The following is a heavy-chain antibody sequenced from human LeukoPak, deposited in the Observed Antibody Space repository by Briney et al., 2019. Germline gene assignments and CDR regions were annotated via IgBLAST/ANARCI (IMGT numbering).Heavy chain of an antibody. CDR1: GGTFSSYA. CDR3: ARVSARYYYDSSGYSLY. D-gene: IGHD3-22*01. V-gene: IGHV1-69*04. J-gene: IGHJ4*02. Sequence: SVKVSCKASGGTFSSYAISWVRQAPGQGLEWMGRIIPILGIANYAQKFQGRVTITADKSTSTAYMELSSLRSEDTAVYYCARVSARYYYDSSGYSLYWGQGTLVTVSS. CDR2: IIPILGIA.